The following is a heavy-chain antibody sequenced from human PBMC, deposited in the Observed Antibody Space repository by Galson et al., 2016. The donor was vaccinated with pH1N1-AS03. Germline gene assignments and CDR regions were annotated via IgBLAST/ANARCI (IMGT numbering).Heavy chain of an antibody. J-gene: IGHJ4*02. V-gene: IGHV5-51*01. D-gene: IGHD5-24*01. CDR2: IYPGDSDT. Sequence: QSGAEVKKPGESPKTTCKTSGYTFTSYWVAWVRHMPGKGLEWKGIIYPGDSDTRYRPSFQGQVPISAGRSIDTACLQWSSLRASDPAIYYRARQVRDGYNDYFDYWGQGILVTVSS. CDR3: ARQVRDGYNDYFDY. CDR1: GYTFTSYW.